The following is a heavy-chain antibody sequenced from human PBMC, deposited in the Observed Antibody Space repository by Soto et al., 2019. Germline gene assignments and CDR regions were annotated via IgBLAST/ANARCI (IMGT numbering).Heavy chain of an antibody. CDR1: GGTFSTYS. J-gene: IGHJ4*02. CDR2: IIPILGIA. V-gene: IGHV1-69*02. Sequence: QIQLVQSGAEVRKPGSSVTVSCEASGGTFSTYSISWVRQAPGQGLEWMGRIIPILGIAISTQKYEGRVKIPADKSTSTAYMELSSLTSEDTAMYYCARGAPYGDYDLFDYWGQGTLVTVSS. D-gene: IGHD4-17*01. CDR3: ARGAPYGDYDLFDY.